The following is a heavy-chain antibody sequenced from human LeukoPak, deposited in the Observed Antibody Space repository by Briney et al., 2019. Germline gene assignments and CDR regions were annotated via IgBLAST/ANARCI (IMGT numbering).Heavy chain of an antibody. CDR1: GCTFSSCS. D-gene: IGHD2-15*01. CDR3: ARGREPYCTGGTCYSTGDY. Sequence: GGSLRLSCAASGCTFSSCSMNWVRQAPGKGLEWVSSISSSGSYIYYADSVKGRFTVSRDNAKNSLYLQMNSLRAEDTAVYYCARGREPYCTGGTCYSTGDYWGQGTLVTVSS. CDR2: ISSSGSYI. J-gene: IGHJ4*02. V-gene: IGHV3-21*01.